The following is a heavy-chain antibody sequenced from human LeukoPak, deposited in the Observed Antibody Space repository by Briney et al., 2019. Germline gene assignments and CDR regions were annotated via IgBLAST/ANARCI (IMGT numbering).Heavy chain of an antibody. CDR3: AKDLTNGWGTFDY. CDR1: GFTFTNNY. Sequence: GGSLRLSCAASGFTFTNNYMNWVRQAPGKGLEWVSVIYSDGSTFYSDSVKGRFTISRHNSKNIVYLQMNSLRTEDTAVYYCAKDLTNGWGTFDYWGQGTLVTVSS. CDR2: IYSDGST. D-gene: IGHD3-16*01. J-gene: IGHJ4*02. V-gene: IGHV3-53*04.